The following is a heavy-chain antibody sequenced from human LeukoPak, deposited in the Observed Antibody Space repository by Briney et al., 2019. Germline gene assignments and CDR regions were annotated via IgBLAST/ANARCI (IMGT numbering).Heavy chain of an antibody. Sequence: SETLPLTCTVSGYSISSGYYWGWIRQPPGKGLEWIGSIYHSGSTYYNPSLKSRVTISVDTSKNQFSLKLSSVTAADTAVCYCARVGYCSGGSCSDAFDIWGQGTMVTVSS. CDR2: IYHSGST. CDR3: ARVGYCSGGSCSDAFDI. D-gene: IGHD2-15*01. J-gene: IGHJ3*02. CDR1: GYSISSGYY. V-gene: IGHV4-38-2*02.